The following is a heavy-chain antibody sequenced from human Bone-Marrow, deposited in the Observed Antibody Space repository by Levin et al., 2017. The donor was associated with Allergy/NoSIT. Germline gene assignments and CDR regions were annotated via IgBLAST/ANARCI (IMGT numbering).Heavy chain of an antibody. V-gene: IGHV3-48*01. CDR2: IFASSDTI. J-gene: IGHJ4*02. Sequence: PGGSLRLSCVASGFNFSGYSMNWVRQTPGRGLEWISEIFASSDTIYYADAVKGRFSISRDNAKNSVYLQMNSLRAEDTALYYCAREGAGFDHWGQGTLVTVSS. CDR1: GFNFSGYS. CDR3: AREGAGFDH.